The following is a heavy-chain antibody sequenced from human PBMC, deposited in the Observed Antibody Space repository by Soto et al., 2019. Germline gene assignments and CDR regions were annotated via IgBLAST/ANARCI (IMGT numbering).Heavy chain of an antibody. J-gene: IGHJ3*02. Sequence: PSATLSLTCAVTRGSIPSSNWWSWVRQPPGEGLEWIGEIYHSGSTNYNPSLKSRVTISVDKSKNQFSLKLSSVTAADTAVYYCARDSEYYYDSSGYYSGGAFDIWGQGTMVT. CDR3: ARDSEYYYDSSGYYSGGAFDI. V-gene: IGHV4-4*02. CDR2: IYHSGST. D-gene: IGHD3-22*01. CDR1: RGSIPSSNW.